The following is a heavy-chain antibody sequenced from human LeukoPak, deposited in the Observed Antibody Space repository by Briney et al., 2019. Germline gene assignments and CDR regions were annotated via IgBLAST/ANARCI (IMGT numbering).Heavy chain of an antibody. CDR3: ARELGFWSGYYKGSWFDP. D-gene: IGHD3-3*01. V-gene: IGHV4-34*01. CDR1: VGPIRSYH. CDR2: NQHSGNT. Sequence: SETLSLTCTVPVGPIRSYHWATIPQPPGKGVERNEENQHSGNTNYNPPLKSRVTISVDTSKNQFSLKLSSVTAADTAVYYCARELGFWSGYYKGSWFDPWGQGTLVTVSS. J-gene: IGHJ5*02.